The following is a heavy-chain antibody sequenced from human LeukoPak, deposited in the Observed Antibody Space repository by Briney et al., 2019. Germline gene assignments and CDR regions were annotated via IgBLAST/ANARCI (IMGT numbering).Heavy chain of an antibody. CDR3: AKDGHYDFWSGYYTNFDY. J-gene: IGHJ4*02. D-gene: IGHD3-3*01. V-gene: IGHV3-23*01. Sequence: PGGSLRLSCAASGFTFSSYAMSWVRQAPGKGLEWVSVISGSGGSTYYADSVKGRFTISRDNSKTTLYLQMNSLRAEDTAVYYCAKDGHYDFWSGYYTNFDYWGQGTLVTVSS. CDR2: ISGSGGST. CDR1: GFTFSSYA.